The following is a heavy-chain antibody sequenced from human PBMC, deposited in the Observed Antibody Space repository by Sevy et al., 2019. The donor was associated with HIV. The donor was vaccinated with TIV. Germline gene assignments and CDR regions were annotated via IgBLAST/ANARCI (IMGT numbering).Heavy chain of an antibody. CDR2: IYSGGST. D-gene: IGHD3-22*01. Sequence: GESLKISCAASGVTVSSNYMSWVRQAPGKGLEWVSVIYSGGSTYYADSVKGRFTISRDNSKNTLYLQMNSLRAEDTAVYYCASRHYYDSRDAFDIWGQGTMVTVSS. CDR1: GVTVSSNY. V-gene: IGHV3-66*01. J-gene: IGHJ3*02. CDR3: ASRHYYDSRDAFDI.